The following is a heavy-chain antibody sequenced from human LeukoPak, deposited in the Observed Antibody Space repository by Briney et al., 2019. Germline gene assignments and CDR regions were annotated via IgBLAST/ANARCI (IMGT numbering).Heavy chain of an antibody. D-gene: IGHD2-2*01. CDR3: ASRIKRVVVPAATKVDYYYYGMDV. CDR2: ISGSSGII. CDR1: GFTFNTYT. V-gene: IGHV3-48*01. Sequence: PGGSLRLSCAASGFTFNTYTMNWVRQAPGKGLEWVSYISGSSGIIDYADSVRGRFTISRDNAKNSLYLQMNSLRAEDTAVYYCASRIKRVVVPAATKVDYYYYGMDVWGQGTTVTVSS. J-gene: IGHJ6*02.